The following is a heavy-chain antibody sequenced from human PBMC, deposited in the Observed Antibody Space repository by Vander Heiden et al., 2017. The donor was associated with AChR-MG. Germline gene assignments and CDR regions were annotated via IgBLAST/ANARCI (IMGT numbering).Heavy chain of an antibody. D-gene: IGHD3-10*01. J-gene: IGHJ6*03. Sequence: EVQLVESGGGLIQPGGSLRLSCAASGFTVSSNYMSWVRQAPGKGLEWVSVIYSGGSTYYADSVKGRFTISRDNSKNTLYLQMNSLRAEDTAVYYCASPNKARGVIRYYYYYMDVWGKGTTVTVSS. CDR1: GFTVSSNY. CDR3: ASPNKARGVIRYYYYYMDV. V-gene: IGHV3-53*01. CDR2: IYSGGST.